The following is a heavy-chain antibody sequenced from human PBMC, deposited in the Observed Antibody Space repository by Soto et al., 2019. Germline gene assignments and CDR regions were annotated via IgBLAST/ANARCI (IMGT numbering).Heavy chain of an antibody. CDR1: GGSISSYY. Sequence: SETLSLTCTVSGGSISSYYWSWIRQPPGKGLEWIGYIYYSGSTNYNPSLKSRVTISVDTSKNQFSLKLSSVTAADTAVYYCARDRVDGAVGYCSGGSCYPDYYYYGMDVWGQGTTVTVSS. D-gene: IGHD2-15*01. V-gene: IGHV4-59*01. CDR3: ARDRVDGAVGYCSGGSCYPDYYYYGMDV. J-gene: IGHJ6*02. CDR2: IYYSGST.